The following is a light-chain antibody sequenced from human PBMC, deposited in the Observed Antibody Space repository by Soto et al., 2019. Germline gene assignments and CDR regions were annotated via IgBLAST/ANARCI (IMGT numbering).Light chain of an antibody. V-gene: IGKV1-13*02. Sequence: AIQLTQSPSSLSASVGDRVTITCRASQDISSVLAWYQQKPGKGPKLLIYDASTLERGVPSRFSGSGSGTDVTLTISNLQPEDVATYYCQQFKSYPPTFGGGTKVDIK. J-gene: IGKJ4*01. CDR2: DAS. CDR3: QQFKSYPPT. CDR1: QDISSV.